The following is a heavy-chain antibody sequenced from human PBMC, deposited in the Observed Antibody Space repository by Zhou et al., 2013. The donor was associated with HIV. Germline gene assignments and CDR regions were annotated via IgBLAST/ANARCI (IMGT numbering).Heavy chain of an antibody. CDR3: VRAPYNYDTSGDYYFWFDP. CDR1: GYTFSSYD. V-gene: IGHV1-8*01. J-gene: IGHJ5*02. D-gene: IGHD3-22*01. Sequence: QVQLVQSGAEVKKPGASVKVSCKASGYTFSSYDINWVRQATGQGLEWMGWMNPKSGNTGYAQKFQDRVTMTRNTSITTAYMELSSLRSEDTAVYYCVRAPYNYDTSGDYYFWFDPVGPGNPGHRLL. CDR2: MNPKSGNT.